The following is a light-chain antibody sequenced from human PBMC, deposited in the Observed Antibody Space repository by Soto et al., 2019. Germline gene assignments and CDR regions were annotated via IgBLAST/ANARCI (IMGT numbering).Light chain of an antibody. CDR2: KAS. CDR1: QSISSW. J-gene: IGKJ4*01. Sequence: DIQITQSPSTLSASVGDRVTITCRASQSISSWLAWYQQKPGKAPKLLIYKASSLESGVPSRFSGSGSGTEFTLTISSLQPDDFATYYCQKYNSVPLTFGGGGKVDIK. V-gene: IGKV1-5*03. CDR3: QKYNSVPLT.